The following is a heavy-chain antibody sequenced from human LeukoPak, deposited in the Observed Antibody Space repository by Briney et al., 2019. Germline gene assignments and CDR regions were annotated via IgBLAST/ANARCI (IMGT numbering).Heavy chain of an antibody. V-gene: IGHV3-11*05. CDR3: ARDSGYSGYSDY. J-gene: IGHJ4*02. CDR1: GFSFSDNY. CDR2: ISSSSSYT. D-gene: IGHD5-12*01. Sequence: PGGSLRLSCAASGFSFSDNYMSWIRQAPGKGLEWVSYISSSSSYTDYADSVKGRFTISRDNAKNSLNLQMNSPRAEDTAVYYCARDSGYSGYSDYWGQGTLVTVSS.